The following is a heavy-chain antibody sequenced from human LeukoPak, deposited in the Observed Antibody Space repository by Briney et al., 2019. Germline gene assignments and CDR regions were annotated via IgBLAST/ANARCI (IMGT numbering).Heavy chain of an antibody. J-gene: IGHJ4*02. CDR1: GYTFTGYY. CDR2: INPNSGGT. V-gene: IGHV1-2*06. D-gene: IGHD6-13*01. CDR3: ARDTGYSSSWYYGDFDY. Sequence: GASVKVSCKASGYTFTGYYMHWVRQAPGQGLEWMGRINPNSGGTNYAQKFQGRVTMTRDTSISTAYMGLSRLRSDDTAVYYCARDTGYSSSWYYGDFDYWGQGTLVTVSS.